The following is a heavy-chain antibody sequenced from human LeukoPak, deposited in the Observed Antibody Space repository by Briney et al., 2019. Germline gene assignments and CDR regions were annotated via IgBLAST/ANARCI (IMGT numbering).Heavy chain of an antibody. CDR2: ISGSGGST. D-gene: IGHD3-9*01. V-gene: IGHV3-23*01. CDR3: ARGLNYDILTGQLGY. Sequence: ETLSLTCAVSGGSISSSNWWSWVRQAPGKGLEWVSAISGSGGSTYYADSVKGRFTISRDNSKNTLYLQMNSLRAEDTAVYYCARGLNYDILTGQLGYWGQGTLVTVSS. CDR1: GGSISSSN. J-gene: IGHJ4*02.